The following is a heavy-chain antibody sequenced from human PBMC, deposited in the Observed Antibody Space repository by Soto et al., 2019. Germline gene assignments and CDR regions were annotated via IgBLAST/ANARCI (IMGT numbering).Heavy chain of an antibody. CDR2: IIATYSSA. Sequence: QVQLVQSGAEVKKPGSSVKVSCKASGGTFGSYAINWVRQAPGQGLEWMGGIIATYSSAKYAEKFQGRVTMTADESTSTAYMELRSLRSEDTAMYYCARAMGDSWGQGTLVTVSS. CDR1: GGTFGSYA. CDR3: ARAMGDS. V-gene: IGHV1-69*12. J-gene: IGHJ4*02. D-gene: IGHD3-16*01.